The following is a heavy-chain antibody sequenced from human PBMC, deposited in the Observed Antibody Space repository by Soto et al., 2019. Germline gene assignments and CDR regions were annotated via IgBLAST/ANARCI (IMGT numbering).Heavy chain of an antibody. V-gene: IGHV4-59*01. CDR2: IYYSGST. CDR3: ARYSSSSAPW. D-gene: IGHD6-6*01. CDR1: GCSISSYY. J-gene: IGHJ4*02. Sequence: SETLALTCTVSGCSISSYYWSWIRQPPGKGLERIGYIYYSGSTNYNPSLKSRVTISVDTSKNQFSLKLSSVTAADTAVYYCARYSSSSAPWWGQGTLVTVSS.